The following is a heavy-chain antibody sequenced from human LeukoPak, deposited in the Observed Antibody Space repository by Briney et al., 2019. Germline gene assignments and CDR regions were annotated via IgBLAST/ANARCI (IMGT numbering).Heavy chain of an antibody. CDR1: GFTFSSYA. J-gene: IGHJ3*02. V-gene: IGHV3-23*01. Sequence: PGGSLRLSCAASGFTFSSYAMSWVRQAPGKGLEGVSAISGSGGSTYYADSVKGRFTISRDNSKNTLYLQMNSLRAEDTAVYYCANQIQLTSYAFDIWGQGTMVTVSS. D-gene: IGHD5-18*01. CDR3: ANQIQLTSYAFDI. CDR2: ISGSGGST.